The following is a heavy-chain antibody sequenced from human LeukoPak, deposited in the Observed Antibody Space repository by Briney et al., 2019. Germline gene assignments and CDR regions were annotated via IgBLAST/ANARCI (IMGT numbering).Heavy chain of an antibody. CDR3: ARLYYDSSGYYQICYFDY. J-gene: IGHJ4*02. CDR2: IYYSEST. CDR1: GGSISSSSYY. D-gene: IGHD3-22*01. Sequence: SETLSLTCTVSGGSISSSSYYWGWIRQPPGKGLEWIGSIYYSESTYYNPSLESRVTISVDTSKNQFSLNLSSVTAADTAVYYCARLYYDSSGYYQICYFDYWGQGTLVTVSS. V-gene: IGHV4-39*01.